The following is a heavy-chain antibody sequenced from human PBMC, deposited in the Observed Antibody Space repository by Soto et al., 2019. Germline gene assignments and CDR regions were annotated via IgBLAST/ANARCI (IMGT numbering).Heavy chain of an antibody. J-gene: IGHJ4*02. Sequence: GAAVKVSCKASGYTFTGYYMHWVRQAPGQGLEWMGWINPNSGGTNYAQKFQGWVTMTRDTSISTAYMELSRLRSDDTAVYYCARDMASMYSSGWYSFDYWGQGTLVTVSS. CDR3: ARDMASMYSSGWYSFDY. CDR2: INPNSGGT. V-gene: IGHV1-2*04. CDR1: GYTFTGYY. D-gene: IGHD6-19*01.